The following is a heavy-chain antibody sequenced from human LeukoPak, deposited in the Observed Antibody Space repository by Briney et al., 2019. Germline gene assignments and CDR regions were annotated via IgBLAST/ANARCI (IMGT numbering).Heavy chain of an antibody. J-gene: IGHJ3*02. V-gene: IGHV3-30*02. Sequence: GGSLRLSCAASGFTFSTYAMHWVRQAPGKGLEWVAFLRNDGNTKSYADSVKGRFTISRDNSKNTLYLQMNSLRAEDTAVYYCASLNPLSGYDPSLPHDAFDIWGQGTMVTVSS. D-gene: IGHD5-12*01. CDR3: ASLNPLSGYDPSLPHDAFDI. CDR1: GFTFSTYA. CDR2: LRNDGNTK.